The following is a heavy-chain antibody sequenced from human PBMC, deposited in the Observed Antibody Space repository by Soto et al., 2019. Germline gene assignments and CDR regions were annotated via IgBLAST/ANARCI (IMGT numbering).Heavy chain of an antibody. CDR3: AKVLIVQKDMVYAIPPYYYYGMDV. CDR2: ISGSGGST. CDR1: GFTFSSYA. D-gene: IGHD2-8*01. V-gene: IGHV3-23*01. J-gene: IGHJ6*02. Sequence: GGSLRLSCAASGFTFSSYAMSWVRQAPGKGLEWVSAISGSGGSTYYADSVKGRFTISRDNSKNTLYLQMNSLRAEDTAVYYCAKVLIVQKDMVYAIPPYYYYGMDVWGQGTTVTVSS.